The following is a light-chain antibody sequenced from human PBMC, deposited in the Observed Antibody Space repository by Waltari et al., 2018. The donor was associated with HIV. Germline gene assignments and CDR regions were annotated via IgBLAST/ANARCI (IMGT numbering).Light chain of an antibody. CDR1: GSDFANSNH. CDR2: EVN. V-gene: IGLV2-14*01. Sequence: QSALTQPASVSGSPGQSIAISCTGAGSDFANSNHVSWYQLHPVNAPQLILYEVNNRPSGVSDRFSGSKSGTTASLTISGLQAEDEADYYCASVLSDGVLMFGGGTKVTVL. CDR3: ASVLSDGVLM. J-gene: IGLJ3*02.